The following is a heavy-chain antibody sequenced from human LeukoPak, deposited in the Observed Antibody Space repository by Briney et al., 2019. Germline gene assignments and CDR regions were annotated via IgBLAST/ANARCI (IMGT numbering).Heavy chain of an antibody. Sequence: GGSLRLSCAASGFTFSNAWMSWVRQAPGKGLEWVANIKQDGSEKYYVDSVKDRFTISRDNAKNSLYLQMNSLRAEDAAVYYCTRENWYIDYWGQGNLVTVSS. CDR1: GFTFSNAW. V-gene: IGHV3-7*01. CDR3: TRENWYIDY. J-gene: IGHJ4*02. CDR2: IKQDGSEK.